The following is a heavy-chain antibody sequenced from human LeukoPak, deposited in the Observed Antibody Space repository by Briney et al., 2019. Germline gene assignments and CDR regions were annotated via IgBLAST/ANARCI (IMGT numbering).Heavy chain of an antibody. CDR2: INHSGST. Sequence: PSETLSLTCAVYGGSFSGYYWSWIRQPPGKGLEWIGEINHSGSTNYNPSLKSRVTLSVDTSKNQFSLKLSSVTAADTAVYYCARGFRGYIAFDIWGQGTMVTVSS. J-gene: IGHJ3*02. CDR3: ARGFRGYIAFDI. V-gene: IGHV4-34*01. D-gene: IGHD5-24*01. CDR1: GGSFSGYY.